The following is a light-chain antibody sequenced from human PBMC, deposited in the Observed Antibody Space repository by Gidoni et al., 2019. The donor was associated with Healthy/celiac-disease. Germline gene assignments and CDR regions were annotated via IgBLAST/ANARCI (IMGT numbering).Light chain of an antibody. CDR1: QTILYSSKNMNY. J-gene: IGKJ2*01. Sequence: DDVVTQSPHAIAASLAEKLTINCTSSQTILYSSKNMNYLSWYQQKPGQPPTLLIFWASTRGSGVAARFSGSGSGTAFSLTIISLLAADVVVFSFQQYYSTSYTFGQGTKLEIK. V-gene: IGKV4-1*01. CDR2: WAS. CDR3: QQYYSTSYT.